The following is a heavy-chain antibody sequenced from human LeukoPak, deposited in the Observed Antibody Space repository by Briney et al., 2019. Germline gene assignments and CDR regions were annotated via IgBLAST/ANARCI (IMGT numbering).Heavy chain of an antibody. CDR3: ARDHSTVTTWVDY. Sequence: GGSLRLSCVASGFTFSSYEMNWVRQAPGKGLEWVSYISNGGTTIYYADSVKGRFTISRDNAKNSLYLQMNSLKAEDTAVYYCARDHSTVTTWVDYWGQGTLVTVSS. J-gene: IGHJ4*02. CDR2: ISNGGTTI. CDR1: GFTFSSYE. D-gene: IGHD4-17*01. V-gene: IGHV3-48*03.